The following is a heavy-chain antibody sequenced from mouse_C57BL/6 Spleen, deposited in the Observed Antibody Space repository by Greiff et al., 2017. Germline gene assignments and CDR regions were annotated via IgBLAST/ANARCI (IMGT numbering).Heavy chain of an antibody. Sequence: VHVKQSGPELVKPGASVKISCKASGYSFTGYYMNWVKQSPEQSLEWIGEINPSTGGTTYNQKFKAKATLTVDKSSSTAYMQRKSLTSEDSAVDYCARGEYDGSSHDFDYWGQGTTLTVSS. CDR2: INPSTGGT. V-gene: IGHV1-42*01. J-gene: IGHJ2*01. D-gene: IGHD1-1*02. CDR1: GYSFTGYY. CDR3: ARGEYDGSSHDFDY.